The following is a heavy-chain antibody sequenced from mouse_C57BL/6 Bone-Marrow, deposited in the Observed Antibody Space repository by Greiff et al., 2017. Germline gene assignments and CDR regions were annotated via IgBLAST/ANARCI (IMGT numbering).Heavy chain of an antibody. D-gene: IGHD1-1*01. V-gene: IGHV1-82*01. Sequence: QVQLQQSGPELVKPGASVKISCKASGYAFSSSWMNWVKQRPGKGLEWIGRIYPGDGDTNYNGKFKGKATLTADKSSSTAYMQLSSLTSEDSAVYFCARSNYGSSYRYVEVWGTGTTVTVSS. CDR3: ARSNYGSSYRYVEV. J-gene: IGHJ1*03. CDR2: IYPGDGDT. CDR1: GYAFSSSW.